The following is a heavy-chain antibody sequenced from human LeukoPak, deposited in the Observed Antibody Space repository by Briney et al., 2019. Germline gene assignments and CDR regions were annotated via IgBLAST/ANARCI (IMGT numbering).Heavy chain of an antibody. D-gene: IGHD6-13*01. CDR1: GYSISSGYY. CDR3: ARDAGQHQTYKQVGNDY. Sequence: SETLSLTCTVSGYSISSGYYWGWIRQPPGKGLEWIGSIYHSGSTYYNPSLKSRVTISVDTSKNQFSLKLSSVTAADTAVYYCARDAGQHQTYKQVGNDYWGQGTLVTVSS. CDR2: IYHSGST. V-gene: IGHV4-38-2*02. J-gene: IGHJ4*02.